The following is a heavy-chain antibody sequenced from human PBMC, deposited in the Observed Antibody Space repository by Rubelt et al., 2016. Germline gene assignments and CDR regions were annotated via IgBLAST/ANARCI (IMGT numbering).Heavy chain of an antibody. CDR2: IDHTGST. CDR3: ARHMGRWLVRSDAFDM. D-gene: IGHD6-19*01. Sequence: SCSCTVSGYSISSGYSWGWIRQSPGKGLEWIGNIDHTGSTYYNPSLQSRITLSVDMSQNQFSLKLSSVTAADTALYYCARHMGRWLVRSDAFDMWGQGTMVTVSS. J-gene: IGHJ3*02. CDR1: GYSISSGYS. V-gene: IGHV4-38-2*02.